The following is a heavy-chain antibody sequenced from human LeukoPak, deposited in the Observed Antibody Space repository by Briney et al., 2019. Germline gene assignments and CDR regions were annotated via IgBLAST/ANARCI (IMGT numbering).Heavy chain of an antibody. CDR1: RFTFSNYG. CDR3: AKDYYDSSRYYLQGGYFDY. Sequence: AGGSLRLSCAASRFTFSNYGMHWVRQAPGKGLEWVAGISYDRSNKYYVDSVKGRFTISRDNPKNTLYLQMDSLRAEDTAVYYCAKDYYDSSRYYLQGGYFDYWGQGTLVTVSS. J-gene: IGHJ4*02. V-gene: IGHV3-30*18. CDR2: ISYDRSNK. D-gene: IGHD3-22*01.